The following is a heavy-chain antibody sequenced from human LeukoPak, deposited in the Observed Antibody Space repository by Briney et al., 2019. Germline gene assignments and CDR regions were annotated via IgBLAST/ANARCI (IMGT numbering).Heavy chain of an antibody. Sequence: SETLSLTCTVSGGSISSYYWSWIRQPPGKGLEWIGYIYYSGSTNYDPSLKGRVTISVDTSKNQFSLKLSSVTAADTAVYYCARGPFYDILTGRYLPFDPWGQGTLVTVSS. V-gene: IGHV4-59*01. J-gene: IGHJ5*02. D-gene: IGHD3-9*01. CDR2: IYYSGST. CDR3: ARGPFYDILTGRYLPFDP. CDR1: GGSISSYY.